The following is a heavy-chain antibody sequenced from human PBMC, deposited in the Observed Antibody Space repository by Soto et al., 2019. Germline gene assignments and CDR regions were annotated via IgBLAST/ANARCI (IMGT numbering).Heavy chain of an antibody. V-gene: IGHV1-18*01. D-gene: IGHD2-15*01. J-gene: IGHJ5*02. CDR2: ISAYNGNT. CDR3: ARAHIVVVVAATTTNWFDP. Sequence: QVQLVQSGAEVKKPGASVKVSCKASGYTFTSYGISWVRQAPGQGLEWMGWISAYNGNTNYAQTLQGRVTMTTDTSTGTAYMKLRSLRSDDTAVYYCARAHIVVVVAATTTNWFDPWGQGTLVTVSS. CDR1: GYTFTSYG.